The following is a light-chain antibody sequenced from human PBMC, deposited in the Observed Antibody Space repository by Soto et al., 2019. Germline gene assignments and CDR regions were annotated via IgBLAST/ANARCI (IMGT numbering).Light chain of an antibody. V-gene: IGKV3-15*01. CDR2: GAS. Sequence: EIVMTHSPATLSVSPGERATLSCRASQSVSSTLAWYQQKPGQAPRLLIYGASTRATGIPARFSGSGSGTEFTLTISSLQSEDFAVYYCQQYIYWPWTFGQGTKVDIK. CDR1: QSVSST. CDR3: QQYIYWPWT. J-gene: IGKJ1*01.